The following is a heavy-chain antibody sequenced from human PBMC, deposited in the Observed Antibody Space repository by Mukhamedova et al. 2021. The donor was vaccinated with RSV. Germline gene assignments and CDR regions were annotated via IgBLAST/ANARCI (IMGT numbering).Heavy chain of an antibody. Sequence: TISRDNSKNTLYLQMNSLRAEDTAVYYCAKIPTYYYDSSGYDFHFDYWGQGTLVTVSS. J-gene: IGHJ4*02. V-gene: IGHV3-23*01. D-gene: IGHD3-22*01. CDR3: AKIPTYYYDSSGYDFHFDY.